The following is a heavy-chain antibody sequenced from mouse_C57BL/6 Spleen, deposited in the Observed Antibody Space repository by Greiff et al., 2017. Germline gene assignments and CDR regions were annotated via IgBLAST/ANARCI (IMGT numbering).Heavy chain of an antibody. CDR1: GYTFTSYW. V-gene: IGHV1-53*01. CDR3: ARTHYYGSSWFAY. J-gene: IGHJ3*01. CDR2: INPSNGGT. Sequence: QVQLQQPGTELVKPGASVKLSCKASGYTFTSYWMHWVKQRPGQGLEWIGNINPSNGGTNYNETFKNKATLTVDKSSSTASMQHSSLTSEDSAVYYCARTHYYGSSWFAYWGQGTLVTVSA. D-gene: IGHD1-1*01.